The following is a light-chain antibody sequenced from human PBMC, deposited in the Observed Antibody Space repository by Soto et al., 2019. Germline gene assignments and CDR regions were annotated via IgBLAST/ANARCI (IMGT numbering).Light chain of an antibody. Sequence: SYELTQPPSLSGAPGQTARITCGGDNIGSKNVYWYQQKPGQAPVLVVFDDTDRPSGIPERFSGSNSGNTATLTISRVEAGDEADYYCQVWDSSSNTYVFGAGTKVTVL. CDR2: DDT. CDR1: NIGSKN. J-gene: IGLJ1*01. CDR3: QVWDSSSNTYV. V-gene: IGLV3-21*02.